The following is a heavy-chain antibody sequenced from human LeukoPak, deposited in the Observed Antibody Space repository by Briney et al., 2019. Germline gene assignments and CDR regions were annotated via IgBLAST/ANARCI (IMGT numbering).Heavy chain of an antibody. V-gene: IGHV3-23*01. CDR1: GFTFSSYA. Sequence: GGSLRLSCAASGFTFSSYAMSWVRQAPGKGLEWVSAISGSGSSTYYAASVKGRFTISRDNAKNTLYLQMNCLRAEDTAVYYCARAQWGFDYWGQGNLVTVSS. CDR3: ARAQWGFDY. CDR2: ISGSGSST. J-gene: IGHJ4*02. D-gene: IGHD1-26*01.